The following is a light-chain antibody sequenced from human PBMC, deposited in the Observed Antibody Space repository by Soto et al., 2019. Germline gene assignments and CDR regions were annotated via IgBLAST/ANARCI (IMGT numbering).Light chain of an antibody. CDR2: DVS. Sequence: QSALTQPASVSGSPGQSITISCTGTSSDVGGYNYVSWYQQHPGKAPKLMIYDVSNRPSGVSYRFSGSKSGNTASLTISGLQAEDEAAYYCSSYIRSSTLVVFGGGTKLTVL. CDR1: SSDVGGYNY. J-gene: IGLJ2*01. V-gene: IGLV2-14*01. CDR3: SSYIRSSTLVV.